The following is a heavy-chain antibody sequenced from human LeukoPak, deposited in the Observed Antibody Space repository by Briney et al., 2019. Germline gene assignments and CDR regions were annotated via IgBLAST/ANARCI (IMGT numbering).Heavy chain of an antibody. Sequence: SETLSLTCAVYGGSFSGYYWSWIRQPPGKGLEWIGEINHCGSTNYNPSLKSRVTISVDTSKNQFSLKLSSVTAADTAVYYCAREGDGDDAFDIWGQGTMVTVSS. V-gene: IGHV4-34*01. CDR1: GGSFSGYY. CDR2: INHCGST. CDR3: AREGDGDDAFDI. D-gene: IGHD5-24*01. J-gene: IGHJ3*02.